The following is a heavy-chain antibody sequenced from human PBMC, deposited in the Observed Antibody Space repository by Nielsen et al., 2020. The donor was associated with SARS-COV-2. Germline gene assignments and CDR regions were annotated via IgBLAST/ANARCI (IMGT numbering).Heavy chain of an antibody. J-gene: IGHJ4*02. Sequence: GESLKISCKGSGYSFTRYWNSWVHQMPGKGLEWMGRIDPSDSYTNYSTSFQGHVTISADKSISTAYLQWSSLKASDTAMYYCARHYSSRGAYFDYWGQGTLVTVSS. D-gene: IGHD6-13*01. CDR1: GYSFTRYW. V-gene: IGHV5-10-1*01. CDR2: IDPSDSYT. CDR3: ARHYSSRGAYFDY.